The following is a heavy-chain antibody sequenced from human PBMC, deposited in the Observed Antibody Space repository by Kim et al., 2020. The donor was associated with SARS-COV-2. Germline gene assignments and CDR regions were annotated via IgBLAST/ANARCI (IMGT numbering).Heavy chain of an antibody. CDR2: ISGYNGKT. CDR3: ARGPIIDIVIIPASKNSYYRDV. CDR1: GYRISSNA. Sequence: ASVKVSCKASGYRISSNAVTWVRQAPGRGPEWMGWISGYNGKTKYAQNFQGRVTMTTDRSTSTAYMELKNLRADDTVVYYCARGPIIDIVIIPASKNSYYRDVWGKGTTVTVSS. V-gene: IGHV1-18*01. J-gene: IGHJ6*03. D-gene: IGHD2-2*01.